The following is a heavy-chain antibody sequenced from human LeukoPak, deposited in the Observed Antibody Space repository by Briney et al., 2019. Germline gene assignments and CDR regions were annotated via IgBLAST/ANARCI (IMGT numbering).Heavy chain of an antibody. CDR1: GYTFTNHW. J-gene: IGHJ4*02. V-gene: IGHV5-51*01. Sequence: GESLKISCKGSGYTFTNHWIGWVRQMPGKGLEWMGIIYPGDSDTRYSPSFQGQVTISADKSISTAYLQWSSLQASDTAMYYCARTDTSGHYFFEYWGQGTLVTVSS. CDR3: ARTDTSGHYFFEY. CDR2: IYPGDSDT. D-gene: IGHD3-22*01.